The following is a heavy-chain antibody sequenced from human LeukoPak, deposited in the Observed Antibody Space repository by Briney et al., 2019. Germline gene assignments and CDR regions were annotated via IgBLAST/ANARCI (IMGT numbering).Heavy chain of an antibody. V-gene: IGHV1-69*13. CDR2: IIPIFGTA. CDR1: GGTFSSYA. J-gene: IGHJ4*02. Sequence: ASVKVSCKASGGTFSSYAISWVRQAPGQGLEWMGGIIPIFGTANYAQKFQGRVTITADESTSTAYMELSSLRSEDTAVYYCAREGAIQGDVVIVSAADVTPESHYFDYWAQGPLVTVSS. CDR3: AREGAIQGDVVIVSAADVTPESHYFDY. D-gene: IGHD2-2*01.